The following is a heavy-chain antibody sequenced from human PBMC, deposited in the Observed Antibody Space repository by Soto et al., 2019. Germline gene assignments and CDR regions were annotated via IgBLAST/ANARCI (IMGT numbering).Heavy chain of an antibody. CDR2: TWYDGTNA. Sequence: GGSLRLSCAASGFTFSDYAMHWVRLAPGKGLEWVAVTWYDGTNAFYADSVKGRFTVSRDNSKNTLFLEMNSLRADDTAVYYCAKDSVVASTPYYFDYWGQGTLVTAPQ. D-gene: IGHD2-15*01. J-gene: IGHJ4*02. V-gene: IGHV3-33*03. CDR3: AKDSVVASTPYYFDY. CDR1: GFTFSDYA.